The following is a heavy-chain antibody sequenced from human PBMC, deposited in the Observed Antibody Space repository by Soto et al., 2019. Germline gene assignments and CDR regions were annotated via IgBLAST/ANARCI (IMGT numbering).Heavy chain of an antibody. Sequence: PSETLSLTCTVSGASIGSGGYYWSLIRQRPGKGLEWIGYIHNSGSTDYNPSLKSRVTISIDTSRNQFSLKLGSVTAADTAVYYCASADSGGYYLKSWGQGTLVTVSS. CDR1: GASIGSGGYY. D-gene: IGHD3-22*01. CDR2: IHNSGST. J-gene: IGHJ4*02. V-gene: IGHV4-31*03. CDR3: ASADSGGYYLKS.